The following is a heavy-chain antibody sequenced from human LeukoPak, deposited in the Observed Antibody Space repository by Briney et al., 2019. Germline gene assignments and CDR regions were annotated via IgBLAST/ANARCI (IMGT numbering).Heavy chain of an antibody. D-gene: IGHD3-22*01. Sequence: ASVKVSCKASRYTFTSYGISWVRQAPGQGLEWMGWICAYNGNTNYAQKLQGRVTMTTDTSTSTAYMELRSLRSDDTAVYYCARGLAYYYDSSGYYGRWFDPWGQGTLVTVSS. J-gene: IGHJ5*02. CDR1: RYTFTSYG. V-gene: IGHV1-18*01. CDR3: ARGLAYYYDSSGYYGRWFDP. CDR2: ICAYNGNT.